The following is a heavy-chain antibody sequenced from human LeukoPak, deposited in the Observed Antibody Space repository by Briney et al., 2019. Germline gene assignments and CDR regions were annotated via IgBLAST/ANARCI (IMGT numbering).Heavy chain of an antibody. CDR3: ARGGGYCTGVSCYWFDP. J-gene: IGHJ5*02. D-gene: IGHD2-15*01. CDR1: GYTFTSYG. CDR2: ISAYNGNT. V-gene: IGHV1-18*04. Sequence: ASVKVSCKTSGYTFTSYGISWVRQAPGQGLEWMGWISAYNGNTNYAQKVQGRVTMTTDTSTGTAYMELRSLRSDDTAVYYCARGGGYCTGVSCYWFDPWGQGTLVTVSS.